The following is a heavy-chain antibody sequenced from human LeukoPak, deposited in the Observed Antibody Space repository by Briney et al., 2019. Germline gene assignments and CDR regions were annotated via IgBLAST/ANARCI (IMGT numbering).Heavy chain of an antibody. CDR3: AKGPYCSGGTCYLNYYYMDV. J-gene: IGHJ6*03. Sequence: GGPLRLSCAASGFTFSSYGMHWVRQAPGKGLEWVAFIRYDGSNEYYADSVKGRFTISRDNSKNTLYLQMNSLRAEDTAVYYCAKGPYCSGGTCYLNYYYMDVWGKGTTVTVSS. CDR2: IRYDGSNE. V-gene: IGHV3-30*02. D-gene: IGHD2-15*01. CDR1: GFTFSSYG.